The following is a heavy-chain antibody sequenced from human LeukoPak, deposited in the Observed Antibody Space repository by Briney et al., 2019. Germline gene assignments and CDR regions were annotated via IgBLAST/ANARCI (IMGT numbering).Heavy chain of an antibody. Sequence: PSETLSLTCTVSGGSISSYYWSWIRQPPGKGLEWVGYIYDSGSTNYTNYNPSLKSRVTISADTSKNQFSLEVNSVTAADTAVCYCARFPRYWGQGTLVTVSS. V-gene: IGHV4-59*01. J-gene: IGHJ4*02. CDR1: GGSISSYY. D-gene: IGHD6-6*01. CDR3: ARFPRY. CDR2: IYDSGSTNYT.